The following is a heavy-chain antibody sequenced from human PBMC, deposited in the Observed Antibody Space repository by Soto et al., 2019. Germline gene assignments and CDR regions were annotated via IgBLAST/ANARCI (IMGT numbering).Heavy chain of an antibody. CDR1: GGTFSSRA. D-gene: IGHD2-21*01. Sequence: QVQLVQSGPEVKKTGTSVKVSCNASGGTFSSRAISWVRQAPGQGLEWRGGIIPVVGRVNYAEKSQDRDTTTAEKFPRQVYTELSSLRSETTAHNDCSNPGGGTFLGYHGMDIWGQGTTVSVSS. CDR3: SNPGGGTFLGYHGMDI. CDR2: IIPVVGRV. V-gene: IGHV1-69*06. J-gene: IGHJ6*02.